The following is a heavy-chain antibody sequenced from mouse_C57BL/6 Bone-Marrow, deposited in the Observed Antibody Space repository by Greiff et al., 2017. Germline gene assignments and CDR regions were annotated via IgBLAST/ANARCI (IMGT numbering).Heavy chain of an antibody. Sequence: VHLVESDAELVKPGASVKISCKVSGYTFTDHTIHWMKQRPEQGLEWIGYIYPRDGSTKYNEKFKGKATLTGDKSSSTAYMQLNSLTAEDSAVYFCARRYYGSRTFYFDYWGQGTTLTVSS. CDR2: IYPRDGST. CDR3: ARRYYGSRTFYFDY. CDR1: GYTFTDHT. V-gene: IGHV1-78*01. J-gene: IGHJ2*01. D-gene: IGHD1-1*01.